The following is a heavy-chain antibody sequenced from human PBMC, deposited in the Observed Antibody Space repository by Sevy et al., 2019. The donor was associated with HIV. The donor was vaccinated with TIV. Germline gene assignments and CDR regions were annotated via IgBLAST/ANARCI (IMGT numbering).Heavy chain of an antibody. D-gene: IGHD6-13*01. CDR1: GFTFSDYY. Sequence: GGSLRLSCAASGFTFSDYYMNWIRQAPGKGLEWVSYISSSSRYINYADSLKGRFTISRDNAKNSLYLQMNSLRAEDTAVYYCARRSSSWHYFEYWGQGTLVTVSS. CDR2: ISSSSRYI. CDR3: ARRSSSWHYFEY. V-gene: IGHV3-11*06. J-gene: IGHJ4*02.